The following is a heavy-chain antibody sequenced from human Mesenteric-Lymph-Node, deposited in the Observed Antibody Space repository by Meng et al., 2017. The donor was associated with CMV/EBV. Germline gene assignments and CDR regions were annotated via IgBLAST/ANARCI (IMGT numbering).Heavy chain of an antibody. D-gene: IGHD3-3*01. J-gene: IGHJ4*02. Sequence: ASVKVSCKASGYTFTGYYMHWVRQAPGQGLEWMGWINPNSGGTKYAQKFQGRVTMTRDTSISTAYMELSRLRSDDTAVYYCARARTYYDFWSDYWGQGTPVTVSS. V-gene: IGHV1-2*02. CDR2: INPNSGGT. CDR1: GYTFTGYY. CDR3: ARARTYYDFWSDY.